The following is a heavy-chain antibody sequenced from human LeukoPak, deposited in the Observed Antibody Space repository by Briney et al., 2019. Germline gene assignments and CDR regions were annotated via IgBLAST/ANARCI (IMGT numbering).Heavy chain of an antibody. CDR1: GDSFSNGNYY. J-gene: IGHJ4*02. D-gene: IGHD3-10*01. Sequence: SETLSLTCTVSGDSFSNGNYYWSWLRQPPGKALEWIGYIYYTGKTYYNPSLEGRVTILVDTSRNHFSVKLSSVTAADTAVYYCARSQNYYGSGDYWSQGTLVTVSS. CDR3: ARSQNYYGSGDY. CDR2: IYYTGKT. V-gene: IGHV4-61*03.